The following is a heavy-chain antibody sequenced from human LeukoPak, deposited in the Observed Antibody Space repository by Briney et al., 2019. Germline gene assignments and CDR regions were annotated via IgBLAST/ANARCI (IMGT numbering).Heavy chain of an antibody. D-gene: IGHD1-26*01. CDR3: ARDNTGSYEY. CDR2: IRADGATT. V-gene: IGHV3-43*02. CDR1: GFTFSSYD. J-gene: IGHJ4*02. Sequence: PGGSLRLPCAASGFTFSSYDMHWVRQAPGKGLEWVSLIRADGATTRYTDSVKGRFTISRDNSKDSLYLQMNSLRTEDTALYYCARDNTGSYEYWGQGTLVTVSP.